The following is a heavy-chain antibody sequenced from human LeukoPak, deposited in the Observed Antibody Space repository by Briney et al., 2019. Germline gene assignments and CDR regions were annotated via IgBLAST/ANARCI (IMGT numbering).Heavy chain of an antibody. CDR1: GFTFSSYA. J-gene: IGHJ4*02. CDR2: ISGSGGST. Sequence: PGGSLRLSCAASGFTFSSYAMSWVRQAPGKGLEWVSAISGSGGSTFYADSVKGRFTISRDNSKNTLYLQMNSLRAEDTAVYYCAKSNGSWYSYYFDYWGQGTLVTVSS. D-gene: IGHD6-13*01. CDR3: AKSNGSWYSYYFDY. V-gene: IGHV3-23*01.